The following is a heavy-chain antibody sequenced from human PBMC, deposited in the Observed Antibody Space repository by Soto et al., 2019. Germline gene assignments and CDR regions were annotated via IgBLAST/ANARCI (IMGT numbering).Heavy chain of an antibody. CDR1: GFSFSGSA. J-gene: IGHJ6*02. Sequence: GGSLRLSCAASGFSFSGSALHWVRQASGKGLEWVGRIRSKGNNYATAYAASVKGRFTISRDDSKNMAYLQMNSLKTEDTAVYYCTRHTGYGDYEDDFHYGMDVWGQGTTVTVSS. CDR2: IRSKGNNYAT. V-gene: IGHV3-73*01. D-gene: IGHD4-17*01. CDR3: TRHTGYGDYEDDFHYGMDV.